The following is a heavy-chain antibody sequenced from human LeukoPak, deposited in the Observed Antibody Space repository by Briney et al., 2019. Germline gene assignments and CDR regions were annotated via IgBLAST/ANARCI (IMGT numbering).Heavy chain of an antibody. V-gene: IGHV1-69*01. D-gene: IGHD3-9*01. CDR3: ARRSTYYYILTGLDY. CDR2: IIPIFGTA. Sequence: SVKVSCKASGGTFSSYAISWVRQAPGQGLEWMGGIIPIFGTANYAQKFQGRVTITADESTSTAYMELSSLRSEDTAVYYCARRSTYYYILTGLDYWGQGTLVTVSS. CDR1: GGTFSSYA. J-gene: IGHJ4*02.